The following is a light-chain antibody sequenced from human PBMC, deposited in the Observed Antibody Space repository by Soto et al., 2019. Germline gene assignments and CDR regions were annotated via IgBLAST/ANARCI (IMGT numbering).Light chain of an antibody. J-gene: IGLJ1*01. CDR2: EVT. Sequence: QSALTQPASVSGSPGQSITISCTGTNSDVGGYNYVSWYQQSPGKAPKLMIYEVTRRPSGVSNRFSGSKSGNTASLTISGLQAEDEADYYCSSYTSSNTDVFGTGTKLTVL. CDR1: NSDVGGYNY. CDR3: SSYTSSNTDV. V-gene: IGLV2-14*01.